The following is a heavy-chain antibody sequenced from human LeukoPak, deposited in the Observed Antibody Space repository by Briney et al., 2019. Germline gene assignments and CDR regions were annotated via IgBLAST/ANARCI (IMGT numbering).Heavy chain of an antibody. V-gene: IGHV1-2*02. D-gene: IGHD6-19*01. CDR2: INPNSGGT. J-gene: IGHJ4*02. Sequence: GASVKVSCKASGYTFTGYYMHWVRQAPGQGLEWMGWINPNSGGTNYAQKFQGRVTMTRDTSISTAYMELSRLRSDDTAVYYCARAPYSSGWYLGYWGQGTLVTVSS. CDR1: GYTFTGYY. CDR3: ARAPYSSGWYLGY.